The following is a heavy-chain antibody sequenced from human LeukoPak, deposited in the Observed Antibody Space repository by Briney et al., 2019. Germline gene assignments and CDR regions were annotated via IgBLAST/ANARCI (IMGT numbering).Heavy chain of an antibody. CDR2: ISGSGGST. J-gene: IGHJ1*01. Sequence: GGSLRLSCAASGFTFSSYAMSWVRQAPGKGLEWVSAISGSGGSTYYADSVKGRFTISRDNSKNTLYLQMNSLRAEDTAVYYCAKGVSYDSSGYYLSAEYFQHWGQGTLVTVSS. CDR3: AKGVSYDSSGYYLSAEYFQH. D-gene: IGHD3-22*01. V-gene: IGHV3-23*01. CDR1: GFTFSSYA.